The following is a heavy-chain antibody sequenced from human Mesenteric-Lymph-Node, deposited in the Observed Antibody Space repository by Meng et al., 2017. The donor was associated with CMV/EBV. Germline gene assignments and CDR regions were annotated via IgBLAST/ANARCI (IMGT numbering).Heavy chain of an antibody. J-gene: IGHJ5*02. D-gene: IGHD2-2*01. CDR1: GGSIKSDEYY. V-gene: IGHV4-30-4*08. Sequence: SETLSLTCSVSGGSIKSDEYYWNWIRQPPGKGLEWIGFIYYSGSTYYNPSLKSRVTISVDTSKNQFSLNLSSVTAADTAVYYCAGASSSSSHWFDPWGQGTLVTVSS. CDR2: IYYSGST. CDR3: AGASSSSSHWFDP.